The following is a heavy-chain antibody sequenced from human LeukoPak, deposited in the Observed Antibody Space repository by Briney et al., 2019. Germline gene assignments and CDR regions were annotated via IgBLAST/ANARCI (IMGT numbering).Heavy chain of an antibody. CDR1: GFTFSGYS. Sequence: GGSLRLSCAASGFTFSGYSMNWVRQAPGERLEWVSSISSSSSYIYYADSVKGRFTISRDDAKNSLFLQMNSLRAEDTAVYYCARESAFDIWGQGTMVTVSS. CDR3: ARESAFDI. J-gene: IGHJ3*02. CDR2: ISSSSSYI. V-gene: IGHV3-21*01.